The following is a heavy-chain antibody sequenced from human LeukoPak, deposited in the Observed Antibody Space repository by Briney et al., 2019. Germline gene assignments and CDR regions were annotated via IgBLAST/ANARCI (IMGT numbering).Heavy chain of an antibody. V-gene: IGHV3-30*04. CDR2: ISYDGSNK. Sequence: HPGGSLRLSCAASGFTFSSYAMHWVRQAPGKGLEWVAVISYDGSNKYYADSVKGRFTISRDNPKNTLYLQMNSLGAEDTAVYYCGGGISVAGTPVYFDYWGQGTLVTVSS. CDR1: GFTFSSYA. D-gene: IGHD6-19*01. CDR3: GGGISVAGTPVYFDY. J-gene: IGHJ4*02.